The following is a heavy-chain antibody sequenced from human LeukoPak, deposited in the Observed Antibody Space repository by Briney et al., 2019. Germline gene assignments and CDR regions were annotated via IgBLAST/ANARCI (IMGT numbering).Heavy chain of an antibody. CDR2: ISYSGST. CDR3: ARAPGGYGFCALYYFDC. CDR1: GGSISSHY. J-gene: IGHJ4*02. V-gene: IGHV4-59*11. Sequence: PSETLSLSCTVSGGSISSHYWSWIRQPPGKGLEWIGYISYSGSTNYNTSLKSRGSISLDATKNLFSLTLSSVADAETAVYYGARAPGGYGFCALYYFDCWGQGTLVTVSS. D-gene: IGHD3/OR15-3a*01.